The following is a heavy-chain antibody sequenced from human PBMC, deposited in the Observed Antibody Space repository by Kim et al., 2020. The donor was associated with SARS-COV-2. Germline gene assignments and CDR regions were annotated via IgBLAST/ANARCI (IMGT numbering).Heavy chain of an antibody. CDR3: AREGLGYCSGGSCYPFDY. V-gene: IGHV6-1*01. CDR1: GDSVSSNSAA. CDR2: TYYRSKWYN. J-gene: IGHJ4*02. D-gene: IGHD2-15*01. Sequence: SQTLSLTCAISGDSVSSNSAAWNWIRQSPSRGLEWLGRTYYRSKWYNDYAVSVKSRITINPDTSKNQFSLQLNSVTPEDTAVYYCAREGLGYCSGGSCYPFDYWGQGTLVTVSS.